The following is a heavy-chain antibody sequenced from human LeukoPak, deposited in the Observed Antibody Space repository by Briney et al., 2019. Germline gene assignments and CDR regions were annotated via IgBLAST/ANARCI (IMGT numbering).Heavy chain of an antibody. CDR1: GYTFTIYY. J-gene: IGHJ4*02. Sequence: ASVTVSCKASGYTFTIYYMHWVRQAPGQGLEWMGIINPSGGSTSYAQKFQGRVTMTRDTSTSTVYMELSSLRSEDTAVYYCASGNMAATFDYWGQGTLVTVSS. D-gene: IGHD6-13*01. V-gene: IGHV1-46*01. CDR3: ASGNMAATFDY. CDR2: INPSGGST.